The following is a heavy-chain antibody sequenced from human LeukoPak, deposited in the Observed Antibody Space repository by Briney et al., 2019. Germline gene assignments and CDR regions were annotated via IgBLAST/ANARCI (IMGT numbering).Heavy chain of an antibody. CDR3: ARGGLVTVFGVDDPPAERDDYYYMDV. V-gene: IGHV1-69*01. CDR1: GGTISNYG. Sequence: ASMKVSCKASGGTISNYGLSWVRQAPGRGPEWMGGIIRIFSSTSYAQKFQDRITITADDSTGTAYMELRGLRSEDTAVYYCARGGLVTVFGVDDPPAERDDYYYMDVWGKGTTVTVSS. CDR2: IIRIFSST. J-gene: IGHJ6*03. D-gene: IGHD3-3*01.